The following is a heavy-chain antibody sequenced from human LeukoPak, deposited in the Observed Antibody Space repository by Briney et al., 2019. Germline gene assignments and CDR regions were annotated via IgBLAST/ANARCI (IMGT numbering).Heavy chain of an antibody. D-gene: IGHD3-3*01. CDR2: IRSKANSYAT. CDR1: GFTFSGSA. Sequence: GGSLRLSCAASGFTFSGSAMHWVRQASGKGLEWVGRIRSKANSYATAYAASVKGRFTISRDDSKNTAYLQMNSLKTEDTAVYYCASSDGVLRFLEWNIWAAFDIWGQGTMVTVSS. CDR3: ASSDGVLRFLEWNIWAAFDI. V-gene: IGHV3-73*01. J-gene: IGHJ3*02.